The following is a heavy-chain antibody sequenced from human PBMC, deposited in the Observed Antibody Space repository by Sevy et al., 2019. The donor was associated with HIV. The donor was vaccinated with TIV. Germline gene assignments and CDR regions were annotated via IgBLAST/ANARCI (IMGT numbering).Heavy chain of an antibody. Sequence: ASVKVSCKASGYTFTSYGISWVQQAPGQGLEWMGWISAYNGNTNYAQKLQGRVTMTTDTSTSTAYMELRSLRSDDTAVYYCASDGHVLLWFREFEAEGREDYGMDVWGQGTTVTVSS. D-gene: IGHD3-10*01. CDR2: ISAYNGNT. V-gene: IGHV1-18*01. CDR1: GYTFTSYG. CDR3: ASDGHVLLWFREFEAEGREDYGMDV. J-gene: IGHJ6*02.